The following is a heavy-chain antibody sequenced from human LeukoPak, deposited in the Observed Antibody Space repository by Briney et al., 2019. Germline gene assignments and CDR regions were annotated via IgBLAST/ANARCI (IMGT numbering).Heavy chain of an antibody. V-gene: IGHV3-48*02. D-gene: IGHD4-17*01. CDR3: ARGGGVTTSGCFDI. J-gene: IGHJ3*02. CDR2: ISSSSSTI. CDR1: RFTFSSYA. Sequence: PGGSLRLSCAASRFTFSSYAMNWVRQAPGKGLEWVSYISSSSSTIYYADSVKGRFTISSGNAKNSLYLQMISWRDGGTVLYECARGGGVTTSGCFDIWGQGTMVTVSS.